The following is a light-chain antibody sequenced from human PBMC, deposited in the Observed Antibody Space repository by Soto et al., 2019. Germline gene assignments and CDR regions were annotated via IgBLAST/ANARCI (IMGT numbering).Light chain of an antibody. V-gene: IGKV1-5*03. CDR3: HQYHNFPRT. Sequence: DIQLTQSPSTLSASVGDRVTITCRASQSINAWLAWYQQKPGQAPNLLIYKASTLDSGVPSRFSGSGSGTEFTLTVSSLQPDDFATYYCHQYHNFPRTFGQGTKVEI. CDR2: KAS. CDR1: QSINAW. J-gene: IGKJ1*01.